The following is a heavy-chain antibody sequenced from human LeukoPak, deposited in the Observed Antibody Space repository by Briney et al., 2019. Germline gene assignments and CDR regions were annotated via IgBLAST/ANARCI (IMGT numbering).Heavy chain of an antibody. J-gene: IGHJ3*02. CDR1: GFTFSSYS. V-gene: IGHV3-21*01. CDR2: ISISSSYL. CDR3: ARDKNWGSGAFDI. Sequence: PGGSLRLSCAASGFTFSSYSMIWVRQAPGKRLEWVSSISISSSYLYYADSVKGRFTISRDNAKNSLYLQMNSLRAEDTAVYYCARDKNWGSGAFDIWGQGTMVTVSS. D-gene: IGHD7-27*01.